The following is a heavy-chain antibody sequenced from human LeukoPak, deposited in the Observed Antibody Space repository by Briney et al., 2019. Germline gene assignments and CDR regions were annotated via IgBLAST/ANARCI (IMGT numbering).Heavy chain of an antibody. D-gene: IGHD6-6*01. CDR3: AKDLLAARHSVQYFDY. CDR1: GFTFSSYG. V-gene: IGHV3-30*02. Sequence: GGSLRLSCAASGFTFSSYGMHWVRQAPGKGLEWVAFIRYDGSNKYYADSVKGRFTISRDNSKNTLYLQMNSLRAEDTAVYYCAKDLLAARHSVQYFDYWGQGTLVTVSS. CDR2: IRYDGSNK. J-gene: IGHJ4*02.